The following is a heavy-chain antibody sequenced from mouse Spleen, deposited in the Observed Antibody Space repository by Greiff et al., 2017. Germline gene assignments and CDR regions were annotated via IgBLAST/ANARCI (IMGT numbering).Heavy chain of an antibody. D-gene: IGHD3-1*01. Sequence: VQVVESGPELVKPGASVKISCKASGYSFTDYNMNWVKQRPGKGLEWIGRIYPGDGDTNYNGKFKGKATLTADKSSSTAYMQLSSLTSEDSAVYFCARSSGGYYGMDYWGQRTSVTVPS. CDR3: ARSSGGYYGMDY. J-gene: IGHJ4*01. CDR2: IYPGDGDT. CDR1: GYSFTDYN. V-gene: IGHV1-82*01.